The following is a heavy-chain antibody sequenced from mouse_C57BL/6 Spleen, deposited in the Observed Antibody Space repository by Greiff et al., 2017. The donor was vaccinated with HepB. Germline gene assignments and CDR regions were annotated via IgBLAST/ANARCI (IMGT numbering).Heavy chain of an antibody. V-gene: IGHV1-15*01. CDR3: TLTVVAHWYFDV. D-gene: IGHD1-1*01. CDR1: GYTFTDYE. CDR2: IDPETGGT. J-gene: IGHJ1*03. Sequence: QVQLQQSGAELVRPGASVTLSCKASGYTFTDYEMHWVKQTPVHGLEWIGAIDPETGGTAYNQKFKGKAILTADKSSSTAYMELRSLTSEDSAVYYCTLTVVAHWYFDVWGTGTTVTVSS.